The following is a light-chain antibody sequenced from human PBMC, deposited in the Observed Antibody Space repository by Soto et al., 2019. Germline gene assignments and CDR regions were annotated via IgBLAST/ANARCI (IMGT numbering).Light chain of an antibody. CDR3: SSYAGSNMGV. Sequence: QAVVTQPPSASGSPGQSVAISCTGTSSDIGGYNYVSWYQIHPGKAPKLMIYEVNKRPSGVPDRFSGSKSGNTASLIVSGLQAEDEADYYCSSYAGSNMGVFGGGTKLTVL. CDR2: EVN. J-gene: IGLJ2*01. CDR1: SSDIGGYNY. V-gene: IGLV2-8*01.